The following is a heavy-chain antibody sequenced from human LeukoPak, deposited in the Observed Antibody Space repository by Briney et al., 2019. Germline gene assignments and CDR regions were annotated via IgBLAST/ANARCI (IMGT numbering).Heavy chain of an antibody. D-gene: IGHD6-19*01. CDR1: GYSFTSYW. J-gene: IGHJ6*02. CDR3: ARRAIAVVNGMDV. CDR2: IYPGDSDT. V-gene: IGHV5-51*01. Sequence: GESLKIPCKGSGYSFTSYWIGWVRQMPGKGLEWMGIIYPGDSDTRYSPSFQGQVTISADKSISTAYLQWSSLKASDTAMYYCARRAIAVVNGMDVWGQGTTVTVSS.